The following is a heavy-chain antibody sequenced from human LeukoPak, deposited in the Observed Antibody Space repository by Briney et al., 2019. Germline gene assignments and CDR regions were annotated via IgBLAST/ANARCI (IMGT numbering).Heavy chain of an antibody. V-gene: IGHV3-23*01. CDR1: GFTFSSYA. Sequence: GGSLRLSCAASGFTFSSYAMSWVGQAPGKGLEWVSAISGRGGSTYYTDSVKGRFTISRANSQNTLYLQMNSLRAEDTAVYYCAKGGDSGSYYTDYYYGMDVWGQGTTVTVSS. J-gene: IGHJ6*02. CDR3: AKGGDSGSYYTDYYYGMDV. CDR2: ISGRGGST. D-gene: IGHD1-26*01.